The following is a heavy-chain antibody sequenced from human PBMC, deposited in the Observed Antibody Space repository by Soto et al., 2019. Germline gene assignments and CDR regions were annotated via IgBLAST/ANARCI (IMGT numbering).Heavy chain of an antibody. CDR1: GITFSSYA. CDR2: ISGSGGTT. Sequence: EVQLLESAGGLVQPGGSLRLSCAASGITFSSYAMTWVRQAPGKGLEWVSAISGSGGTTYYADSVKGRFTFSRDNSKNTLYLQMNSLRAVDTAVYYCAKTANGWFSAFDIWGQGTMVTVSS. D-gene: IGHD6-19*01. V-gene: IGHV3-23*01. CDR3: AKTANGWFSAFDI. J-gene: IGHJ3*02.